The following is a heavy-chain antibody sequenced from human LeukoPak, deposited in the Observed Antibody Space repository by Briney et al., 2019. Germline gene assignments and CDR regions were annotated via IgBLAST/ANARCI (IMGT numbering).Heavy chain of an antibody. Sequence: ASVKVSCKASGHTFTNFAIHWVRQAPGQSLEWMGWINAGNGNTIYSQKFQGRVTITRDTSASTAYMELSSLRSEDTAVYYCARVYSSSRGNYFDYWGQGTLVTVSS. J-gene: IGHJ4*02. CDR3: ARVYSSSRGNYFDY. CDR2: INAGNGNT. V-gene: IGHV1-3*01. D-gene: IGHD6-13*01. CDR1: GHTFTNFA.